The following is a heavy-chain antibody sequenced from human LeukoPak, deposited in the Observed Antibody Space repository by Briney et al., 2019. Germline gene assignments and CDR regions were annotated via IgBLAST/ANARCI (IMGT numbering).Heavy chain of an antibody. CDR1: GCTFSSYA. J-gene: IGHJ3*02. CDR2: ISGSGGST. CDR3: AKALSDLLHDAFDM. Sequence: GGSLRLSCADSGCTFSSYAMRWVRQAPGKGLEWVSAISGSGGSTYYAGSVKGRFTISRDNSKNTLYLQMNSLRAEDTAVYYCAKALSDLLHDAFDMWGQGIVVTVSS. D-gene: IGHD2/OR15-2a*01. V-gene: IGHV3-23*01.